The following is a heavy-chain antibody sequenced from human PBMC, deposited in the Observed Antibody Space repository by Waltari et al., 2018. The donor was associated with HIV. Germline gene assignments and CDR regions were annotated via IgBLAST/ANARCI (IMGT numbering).Heavy chain of an antibody. V-gene: IGHV3-15*01. J-gene: IGHJ5*02. CDR3: TTGSVVTTP. CDR1: GFTFSNAW. D-gene: IGHD2-21*02. Sequence: EVQLVESGGGLVKPGGSLRLSCAASGFTFSNAWMSWVRQAPGKGLEWVGRIKSKTDVGTTDYAAPVKGRFTISRDDSKNTLYLQMNSLKTEDTAVYYCTTGSVVTTPWGQGTLVTVSS. CDR2: IKSKTDVGTT.